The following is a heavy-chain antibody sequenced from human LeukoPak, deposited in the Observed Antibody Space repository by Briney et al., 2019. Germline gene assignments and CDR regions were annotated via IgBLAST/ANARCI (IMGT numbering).Heavy chain of an antibody. D-gene: IGHD5-18*01. Sequence: GGSLRLSCAASGFTVSSNYMSGVRQAPGKGLEWGSVIYSGGSTYYADSVKGRFTISRDNSKNTLYLQMNSLRAEDTAVYYCARAESGYSYGYIYYYGMDVWGQGTTVTVSS. CDR3: ARAESGYSYGYIYYYGMDV. CDR1: GFTVSSNY. CDR2: IYSGGST. V-gene: IGHV3-53*01. J-gene: IGHJ6*02.